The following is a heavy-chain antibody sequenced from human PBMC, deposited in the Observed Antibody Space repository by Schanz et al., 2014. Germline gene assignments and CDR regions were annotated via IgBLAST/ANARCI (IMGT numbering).Heavy chain of an antibody. J-gene: IGHJ4*02. Sequence: EVQLLESGGGFVRPGGSLRLSCAASGFTFSSYTMNWVRQAPGKGPEWVSSLTGSGGGTYYADSVRGRFAISRDNSKNSVSLQMDSLRPEDTAVYFCAKDLHSNSGNYYSYYFDSWGPGALVTVSS. CDR1: GFTFSSYT. D-gene: IGHD3-10*01. V-gene: IGHV3-23*01. CDR2: LTGSGGGT. CDR3: AKDLHSNSGNYYSYYFDS.